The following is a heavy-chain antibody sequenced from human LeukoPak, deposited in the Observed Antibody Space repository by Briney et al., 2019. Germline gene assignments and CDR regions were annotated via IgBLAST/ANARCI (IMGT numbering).Heavy chain of an antibody. CDR2: IRYDGSNK. J-gene: IGHJ5*02. Sequence: QSGGSLRLSCAASGFTFSSYGMHWVRQAPGKGLEWVAFIRYDGSNKYYADSVKGRFTISRDNAKNTLYLQMNSLRAEDTAVYYCARDSVAAAGDARWFDPWGQGTLVTVSS. V-gene: IGHV3-30*02. CDR3: ARDSVAAAGDARWFDP. D-gene: IGHD6-13*01. CDR1: GFTFSSYG.